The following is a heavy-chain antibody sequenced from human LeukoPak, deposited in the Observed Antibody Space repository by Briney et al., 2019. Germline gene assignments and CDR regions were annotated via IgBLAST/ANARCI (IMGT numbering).Heavy chain of an antibody. CDR2: IYHSGST. Sequence: SETLSLTCTVSGYSVNSDYYWGWIRQPPGKGLEWIGSIYHSGSTYYNPSLKSRVTMSVDTSKNQFSLKLSSVTAADTAVYYCARGRVMVNAFDIWGQGTMVTVSS. D-gene: IGHD2-8*01. V-gene: IGHV4-38-2*02. J-gene: IGHJ3*02. CDR3: ARGRVMVNAFDI. CDR1: GYSVNSDYY.